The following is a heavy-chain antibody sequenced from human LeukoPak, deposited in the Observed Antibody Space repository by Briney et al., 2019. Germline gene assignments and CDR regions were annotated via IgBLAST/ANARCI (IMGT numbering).Heavy chain of an antibody. J-gene: IGHJ5*02. CDR3: ARGPTSSSWYEFFPWFDP. Sequence: ASVKVSCKASGGTFSSYAMNWVRQAPGQGLEWMGWINTNTGNPTYAQGFTGRFVFSLDTSVSTAYLQISSLKAEDTAVYYCARGPTSSSWYEFFPWFDPWGQGTLVTVSS. V-gene: IGHV7-4-1*02. D-gene: IGHD6-13*01. CDR1: GGTFSSYA. CDR2: INTNTGNP.